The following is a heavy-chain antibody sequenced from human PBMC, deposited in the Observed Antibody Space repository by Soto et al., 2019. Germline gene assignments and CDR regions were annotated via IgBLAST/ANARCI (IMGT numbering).Heavy chain of an antibody. J-gene: IGHJ4*02. CDR3: AGVPSR. CDR2: IYHSGST. Sequence: TLSLTCAVSGGSISSGGYSLSWIRQPPGKGLEWIGYIYHSGSTYYNPSLKSRLTISVDRSKNQFSLKLSSVTAADTAVYYCAGVPSRWGQGTLVTVSS. D-gene: IGHD2-2*01. V-gene: IGHV4-30-2*01. CDR1: GGSISSGGYS.